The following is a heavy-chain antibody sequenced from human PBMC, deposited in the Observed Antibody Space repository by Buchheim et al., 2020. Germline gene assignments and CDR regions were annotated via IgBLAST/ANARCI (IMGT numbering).Heavy chain of an antibody. CDR1: GGSISGYY. D-gene: IGHD6-19*01. J-gene: IGHJ4*02. CDR2: VSYSGTT. Sequence: QVQLQESGPRLVKPSETLSLTCTVSGGSISGYYWSWIRQPPEKGLEWMGYVSYSGTTVYEPSLERRVTTSVDTPNTQFSLQLTSATAADTAVYYCARVRASGWYFFDFWGQGTL. V-gene: IGHV4-59*01. CDR3: ARVRASGWYFFDF.